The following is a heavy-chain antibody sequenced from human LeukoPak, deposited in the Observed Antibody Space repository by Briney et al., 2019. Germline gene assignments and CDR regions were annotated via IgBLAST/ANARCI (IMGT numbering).Heavy chain of an antibody. CDR3: TRDRTPRGGWFDP. CDR1: GGSFNNYY. V-gene: IGHV4-34*01. J-gene: IGHJ5*02. CDR2: FDQSGST. Sequence: SETLSLTCAVYGGSFNNYYWNWVRQPPGKGLEWIGEFDQSGSTKYTPSLKSRVTISPGTSDNQLSLRLTSVTAADTAVYYCTRDRTPRGGWFDPWGQGTQVSVSS. D-gene: IGHD1-14*01.